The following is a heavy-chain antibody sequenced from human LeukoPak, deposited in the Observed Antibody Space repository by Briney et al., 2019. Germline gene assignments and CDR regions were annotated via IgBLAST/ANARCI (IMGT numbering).Heavy chain of an antibody. CDR3: ARILEWDLYYFDY. CDR2: IYYSGST. Sequence: SETLSLTCTVSGGSISSSSYYWGWIRQPPGKGLEWIGYIYYSGSTNYNPSLKSRVTISVDTSKNQFSLKLSSVTAADTAVYYCARILEWDLYYFDYWGQGTLVTVSS. D-gene: IGHD1-26*01. CDR1: GGSISSSSYY. J-gene: IGHJ4*02. V-gene: IGHV4-61*05.